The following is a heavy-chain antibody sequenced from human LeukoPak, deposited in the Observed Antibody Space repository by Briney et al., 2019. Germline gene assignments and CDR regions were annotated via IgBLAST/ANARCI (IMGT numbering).Heavy chain of an antibody. CDR2: ISGSGGST. D-gene: IGHD6-13*01. V-gene: IGHV3-23*01. J-gene: IGHJ4*02. CDR3: AKDFSAGTSFAY. CDR1: GFTFSSFD. Sequence: GGSLRLSCAASGFTFSSFDTSWVRQAPGKGLEWVSGISGSGGSTYYADSVKGRFTISRDNSKNTLFLQMNSLRAEDTAIYYCAKDFSAGTSFAYWGQGTLVTVSS.